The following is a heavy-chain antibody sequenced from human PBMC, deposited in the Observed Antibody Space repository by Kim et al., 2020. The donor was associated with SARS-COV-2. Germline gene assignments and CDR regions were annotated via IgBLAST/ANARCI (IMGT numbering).Heavy chain of an antibody. CDR3: ARDRGPDTAMVTRYYYGMDV. CDR1: GGSISSYY. Sequence: SETLSLTCTVSGGSISSYYWSWIRQPPGKGLEWIGYIYYSGSTNYNPSLKSRVTISVDTSKNQFSLKLSSVTAADTAVYYCARDRGPDTAMVTRYYYGMDVWGQGTTVTVSS. CDR2: IYYSGST. D-gene: IGHD5-18*01. V-gene: IGHV4-59*01. J-gene: IGHJ6*02.